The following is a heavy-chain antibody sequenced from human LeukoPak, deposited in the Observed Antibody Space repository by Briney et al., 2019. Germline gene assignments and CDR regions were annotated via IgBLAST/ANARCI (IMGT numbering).Heavy chain of an antibody. CDR1: GGSISSNY. CDR2: IYTSGSS. V-gene: IGHV4-4*07. Sequence: SETLSLTCSVSGGSISSNYWSCIRQPAGKGLEWIGHIYTSGSSSYNPSLKSRVTMSVDTSKNQFSLKMTSVTSADTAVYYCARDGGGVVSYFDKWGQGTLVTVSS. D-gene: IGHD3-3*01. J-gene: IGHJ4*02. CDR3: ARDGGGVVSYFDK.